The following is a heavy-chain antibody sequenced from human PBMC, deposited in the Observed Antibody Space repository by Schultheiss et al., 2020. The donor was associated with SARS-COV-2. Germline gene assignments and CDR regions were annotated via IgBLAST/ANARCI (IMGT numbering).Heavy chain of an antibody. D-gene: IGHD6-6*01. Sequence: GGSLRLSCAASGFTFSSYGMHWVRQAPGKGLEWVSAISGSGGSTYYADSVKGRFTISRDNSKNTLYLQMNSLRAEDTAVYYCARGEYSSPWDWFDPWGQGTLVTVSS. CDR2: ISGSGGST. CDR1: GFTFSSYG. CDR3: ARGEYSSPWDWFDP. V-gene: IGHV3-23*01. J-gene: IGHJ5*02.